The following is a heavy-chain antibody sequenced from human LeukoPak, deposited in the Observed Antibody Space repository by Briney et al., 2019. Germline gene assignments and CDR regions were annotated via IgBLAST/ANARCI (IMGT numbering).Heavy chain of an antibody. D-gene: IGHD4-17*01. CDR3: ARVSAPFYGDLENWFDP. J-gene: IGHJ5*02. CDR2: IYYSGST. Sequence: ASETLSLTCTVSGGSISSSSYYWGWIRQPPGKGLEWIGSIYYSGSTYYNPSLKSRVTISVDTSKNQFSLKLSSVTAADTAVYYCARVSAPFYGDLENWFDPWGQGTLVTVSS. CDR1: GGSISSSSYY. V-gene: IGHV4-39*07.